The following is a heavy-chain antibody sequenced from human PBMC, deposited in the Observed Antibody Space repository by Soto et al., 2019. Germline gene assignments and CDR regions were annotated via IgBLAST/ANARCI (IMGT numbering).Heavy chain of an antibody. CDR3: ARDWDIVILTVPIPNYNYGMDV. Sequence: GGSLRLSCEGSGFTFSAYAMNWVRQAPGKGLEWVSYISSRSDTLYYADSVKGRFTISRDNAKNSVYLQVNNLRDEDTAVYYCARDWDIVILTVPIPNYNYGMDVWGQGTTVTVSS. CDR1: GFTFSAYA. D-gene: IGHD2-15*01. V-gene: IGHV3-48*02. J-gene: IGHJ6*02. CDR2: ISSRSDTL.